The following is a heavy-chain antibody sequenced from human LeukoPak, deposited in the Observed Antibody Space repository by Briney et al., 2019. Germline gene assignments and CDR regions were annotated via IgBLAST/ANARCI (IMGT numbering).Heavy chain of an antibody. V-gene: IGHV4-34*01. CDR1: GGSFSGYY. CDR2: INHSGST. CDR3: ARTGGYYQIDY. J-gene: IGHJ4*02. Sequence: SETLSLTCAVYGGSFSGYYWSWIRQPPGKGLEWIGEINHSGSTNYNPSLKSRVTISVDTSKNQFSLKLSSVTAADTAVYYCARTGGYYQIDYWGQGTLVTVSS. D-gene: IGHD3-3*01.